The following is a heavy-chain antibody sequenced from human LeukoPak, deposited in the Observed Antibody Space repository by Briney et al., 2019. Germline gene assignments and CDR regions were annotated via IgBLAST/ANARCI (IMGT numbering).Heavy chain of an antibody. CDR2: FDPEDGET. CDR1: GYTLTELS. J-gene: IGHJ6*02. CDR3: ATPSSLTGDYYGMDV. V-gene: IGHV1-24*01. Sequence: ASVKVSCEVSGYTLTELSMHWVRQAPGKGLEWMGGFDPEDGETIYAQKFQGRVTMTEDTSTGTAYMELSSLRSEDTAVYYCATPSSLTGDYYGMDVWGQGTTVTVSS. D-gene: IGHD1-14*01.